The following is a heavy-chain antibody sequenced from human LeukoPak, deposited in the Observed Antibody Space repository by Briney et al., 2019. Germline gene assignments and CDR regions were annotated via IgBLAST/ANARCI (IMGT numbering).Heavy chain of an antibody. Sequence: PGGSLRLSCVASGFTFDDYAMHWVRQAPGKGLEWVSGISWNSGKLVYADSVKGQFTISRDNAKTSLYLQINSLITDDTAFYYCAKAPAGTAAFDSWGQGTMVAVSS. V-gene: IGHV3-9*01. CDR1: GFTFDDYA. CDR2: ISWNSGKL. D-gene: IGHD6-19*01. J-gene: IGHJ3*02. CDR3: AKAPAGTAAFDS.